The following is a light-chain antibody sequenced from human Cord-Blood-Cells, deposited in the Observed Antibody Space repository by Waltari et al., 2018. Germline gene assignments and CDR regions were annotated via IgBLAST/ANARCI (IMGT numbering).Light chain of an antibody. CDR3: QVWDSSSDHYV. CDR1: NIGSKS. CDR2: YDS. Sequence: SYVLTHPPSVSVAPGQTARITCGGNNIGSKSVHWYQQKPGQAPVLVIYYDSDRPSGIPERFSGSNSGNTATLTISRVEAGDEADYYCQVWDSSSDHYVFGTGTKVTVL. V-gene: IGLV3-21*04. J-gene: IGLJ1*01.